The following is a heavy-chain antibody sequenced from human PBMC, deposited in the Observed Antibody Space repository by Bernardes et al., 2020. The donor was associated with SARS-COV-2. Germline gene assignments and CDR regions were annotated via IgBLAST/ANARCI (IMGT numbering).Heavy chain of an antibody. J-gene: IGHJ3*02. V-gene: IGHV3-9*01. D-gene: IGHD2-21*01. CDR3: AKVGFSFPSQNPDAFDI. CDR1: GFTFDDYA. Sequence: GWSLRLSCAASGFTFDDYAMHWVRQAPGKGLEWVSGISWNSGSIGYADSVKGRFTISRDNAKNSLYLQMNSLRAEDTALYYCAKVGFSFPSQNPDAFDIWGQGTMVTVSS. CDR2: ISWNSGSI.